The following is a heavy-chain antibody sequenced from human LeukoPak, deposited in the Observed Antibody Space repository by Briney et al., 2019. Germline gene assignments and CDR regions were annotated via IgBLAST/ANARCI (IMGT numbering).Heavy chain of an antibody. CDR2: IYYSGST. CDR1: GGSISSASYY. D-gene: IGHD3-10*01. J-gene: IGHJ5*02. Sequence: SETLSLTCTVSGGSISSASYYWGWIRQPPGKGLEWIGSIYYSGSTYYNPSLKSRVTISVDTSKNQFSLKLSSVTAADTAVYYCARGQANYYGSGSYYLNLWGQGTLVTVSS. V-gene: IGHV4-39*07. CDR3: ARGQANYYGSGSYYLNL.